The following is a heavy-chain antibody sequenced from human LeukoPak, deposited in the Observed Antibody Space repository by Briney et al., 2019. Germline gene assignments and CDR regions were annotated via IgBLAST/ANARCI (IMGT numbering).Heavy chain of an antibody. J-gene: IGHJ4*02. CDR3: ARGDSSGWGLDY. Sequence: GGSLRLSCAASGFTFSICDMHWVRQVPGEGLEWVSVIETAGDSYYSDSVKGRFTISRENAKNSLYLQMTSLRAGDTAVYYCARGDSSGWGLDYWGQGIPVTVSS. V-gene: IGHV3-13*01. D-gene: IGHD6-19*01. CDR2: IETAGDS. CDR1: GFTFSICD.